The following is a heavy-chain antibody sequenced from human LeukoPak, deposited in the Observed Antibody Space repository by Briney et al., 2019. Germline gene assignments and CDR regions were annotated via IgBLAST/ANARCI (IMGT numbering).Heavy chain of an antibody. V-gene: IGHV3-30*18. CDR3: AKDLVGALDY. J-gene: IGHJ4*02. CDR2: ISYDGSNK. Sequence: GGSLRLSCAASGFTFNSHWMSWVRQAPGKGLEWVAVISYDGSNKYYADSVKGRFTISRDNSKNTLYLQMNSLRAEDTAVYYCAKDLVGALDYWGQGTLVTVSS. CDR1: GFTFNSHW. D-gene: IGHD1-26*01.